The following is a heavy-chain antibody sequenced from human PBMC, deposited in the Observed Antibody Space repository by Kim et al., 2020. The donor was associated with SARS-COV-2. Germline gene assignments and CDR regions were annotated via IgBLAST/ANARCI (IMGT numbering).Heavy chain of an antibody. CDR3: ARRGRDYDILTGRYYYYYNMDV. J-gene: IGHJ6*02. CDR2: IRSSGSTI. V-gene: IGHV3-11*01. CDR1: GFTFSDYY. D-gene: IGHD3-9*01. Sequence: GGSLRLSCAASGFTFSDYYMNWIRQAPEKGLEWVSYIRSSGSTIYYADSVKGRFTISRDNAKNSLYLQMNSLRAEDTAVYYCARRGRDYDILTGRYYYYYNMDVWGQGTTVTVSS.